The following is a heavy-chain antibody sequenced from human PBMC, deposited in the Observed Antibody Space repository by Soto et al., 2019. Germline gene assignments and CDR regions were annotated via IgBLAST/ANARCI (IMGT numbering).Heavy chain of an antibody. D-gene: IGHD3-10*01. V-gene: IGHV4-31*03. J-gene: IGHJ4*02. CDR3: ARLWGVRGVTLDY. CDR2: IYYIGST. CDR1: GGSISRGGYY. Sequence: QVQLQESGPGLVKPSQTLSLTCTVSGGSISRGGYYWSWIRQHPGKGLEWIGYIYYIGSTYYNPSLKSRVTISVDTSKNQFSLKLSSVTAADTAVYYCARLWGVRGVTLDYWGQGTLVTVSS.